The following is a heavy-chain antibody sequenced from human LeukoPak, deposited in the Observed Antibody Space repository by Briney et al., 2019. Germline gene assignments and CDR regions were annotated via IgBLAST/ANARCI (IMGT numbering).Heavy chain of an antibody. CDR2: INPSGGST. Sequence: ASVKVSCKASGYTFTSHYIHWVRQAPGQGLEWMGIINPSGGSTSYAQMFQGRVTMTRDTSTSTVYMELSGLRSEDTAVYYCARDRGGNTYWFDPWGQGTLVTVSS. V-gene: IGHV1-46*01. CDR1: GYTFTSHY. J-gene: IGHJ5*02. D-gene: IGHD4-23*01. CDR3: ARDRGGNTYWFDP.